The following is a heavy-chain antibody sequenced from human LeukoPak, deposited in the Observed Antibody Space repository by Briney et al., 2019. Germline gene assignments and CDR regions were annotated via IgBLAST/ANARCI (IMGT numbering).Heavy chain of an antibody. CDR3: ASLGTLWFGELMGFDP. V-gene: IGHV4-39*07. Sequence: SETLSLTCTVSGGSISSSSYYWGWIRQPPGKGLEWIGSIYYSGSTYYNPSLKSRVTISVDTSKNQFSLRLSSVTAADTAVYYCASLGTLWFGELMGFDPWGQGTLVTVSP. J-gene: IGHJ5*02. CDR2: IYYSGST. D-gene: IGHD3-10*01. CDR1: GGSISSSSYY.